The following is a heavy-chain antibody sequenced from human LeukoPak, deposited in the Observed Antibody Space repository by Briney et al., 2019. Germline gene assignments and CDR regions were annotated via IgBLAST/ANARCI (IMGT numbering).Heavy chain of an antibody. CDR1: GFTFSGSA. J-gene: IGHJ6*03. CDR2: IRSKANSYAT. V-gene: IGHV3-73*01. CDR3: TRGYGWSLVHYFYMDV. D-gene: IGHD5-12*01. Sequence: AGGSLRLSCAASGFTFSGSAMHWVRQASGKGLEWVGHIRSKANSYATAYAASVKGRFTISRDDSKNTAYLQMNSLKTEDTAVYYCTRGYGWSLVHYFYMDVWGKGTTVTISS.